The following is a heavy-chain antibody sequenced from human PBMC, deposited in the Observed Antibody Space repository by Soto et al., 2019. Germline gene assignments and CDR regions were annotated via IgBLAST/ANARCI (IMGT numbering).Heavy chain of an antibody. J-gene: IGHJ5*02. CDR1: GGSISSGDYY. CDR2: IYYSGST. CDR3: ARDPGANWFDP. V-gene: IGHV4-30-4*01. D-gene: IGHD1-26*01. Sequence: SETLSLTCTVYGGSISSGDYYWSWIRQPPGKGLEWIGYIYYSGSTYYNPSLKSRVTISVDTSKNQFSLKLSSVTAADTAVYYCARDPGANWFDPWGQGTLVTVSS.